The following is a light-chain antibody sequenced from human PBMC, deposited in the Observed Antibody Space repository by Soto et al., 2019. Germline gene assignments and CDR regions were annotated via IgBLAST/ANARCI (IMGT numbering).Light chain of an antibody. CDR2: LGS. CDR1: QSLLHNNGNNY. CDR3: MQALQAPLYT. J-gene: IGKJ2*01. Sequence: DIVMTQSPLSLPVSPGEPASISCRSSQSLLHNNGNNYLDWYLQKPGQSPQLLIYLGSNRASGVPDRFSGSGSGADFTLKISRVEAEDVGVYYCMQALQAPLYTFGQGTKLEIK. V-gene: IGKV2-28*01.